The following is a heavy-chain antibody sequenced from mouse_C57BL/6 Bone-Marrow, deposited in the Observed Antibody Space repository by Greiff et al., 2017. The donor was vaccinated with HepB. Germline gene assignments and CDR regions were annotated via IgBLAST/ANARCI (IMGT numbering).Heavy chain of an antibody. Sequence: EVHLVESEGGLVQPGSSMKLSCTASGFTFSDYYMAWVRQVPEKGLEWVANINYDGSSTYYLDSLKSRFIISRDNAKNILYLQMSSLKSEDTATYYCARDTTVVADGYFDVWGTGTTVTVSS. CDR2: INYDGSST. J-gene: IGHJ1*03. CDR3: ARDTTVVADGYFDV. V-gene: IGHV5-16*01. D-gene: IGHD1-1*01. CDR1: GFTFSDYY.